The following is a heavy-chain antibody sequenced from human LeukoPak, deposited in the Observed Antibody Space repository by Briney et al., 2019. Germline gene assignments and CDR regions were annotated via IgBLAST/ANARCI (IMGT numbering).Heavy chain of an antibody. CDR2: ISHSGST. CDR3: ARWRNYYGSGSYYNGNYYGMDV. V-gene: IGHV4-34*01. J-gene: IGHJ6*04. D-gene: IGHD3-10*01. Sequence: SATLSLTCAVYGGSFSGYYWSWIRQPPGKGLEWIGEISHSGSTNYNPSLKSRVTISVDTSKNQFSLKLSSVTAADTAVYYCARWRNYYGSGSYYNGNYYGMDVWGKGTTVTVSS. CDR1: GGSFSGYY.